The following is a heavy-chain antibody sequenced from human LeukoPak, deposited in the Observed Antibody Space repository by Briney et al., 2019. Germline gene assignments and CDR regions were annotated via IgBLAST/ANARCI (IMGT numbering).Heavy chain of an antibody. V-gene: IGHV3-30*18. CDR3: AKDRAVGSGWYYFDY. CDR1: GFTFSSYA. D-gene: IGHD6-19*01. CDR2: ISFDGSNK. J-gene: IGHJ4*02. Sequence: GGSLRLSCAASGFTFSSYAMLWVRQAPGKGLEWVAVISFDGSNKYYADSVKGRFTISRDNSKNTLYLQMNSLRAEDTTVYYCAKDRAVGSGWYYFDYWGQGTLVTVSS.